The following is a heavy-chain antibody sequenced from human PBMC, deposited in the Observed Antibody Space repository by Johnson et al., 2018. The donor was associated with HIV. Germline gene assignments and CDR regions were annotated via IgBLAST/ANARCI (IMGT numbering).Heavy chain of an antibody. CDR1: GFTFSSYA. Sequence: QVQLVESGGGVVQPGRSLRLSCAASGFTFSSYAMHWVRQAPGKGLEWVANIKQDGSETYYADSVKGRFTISRDNSKNTQNLQKNSLRAEDAAVEYCARNRISLWFREGAFDIWGQGTMVTVSS. J-gene: IGHJ3*02. CDR2: IKQDGSET. D-gene: IGHD3-10*01. CDR3: ARNRISLWFREGAFDI. V-gene: IGHV3-30*14.